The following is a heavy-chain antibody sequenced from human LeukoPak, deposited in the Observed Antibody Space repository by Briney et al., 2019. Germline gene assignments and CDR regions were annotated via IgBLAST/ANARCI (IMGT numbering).Heavy chain of an antibody. CDR1: GFTFSNYW. Sequence: GGSLTLSCAASGFTFSNYWMTWVRRAPGKGLEWVANIRRDGSETHYVDSVMGRFTISRDNAKNSLYLRMNSLRAEDTAVYYCARDDTHYGSSGSFYDAFDIWGQGTMVTVSS. CDR2: IRRDGSET. J-gene: IGHJ3*02. V-gene: IGHV3-7*01. CDR3: ARDDTHYGSSGSFYDAFDI. D-gene: IGHD3-22*01.